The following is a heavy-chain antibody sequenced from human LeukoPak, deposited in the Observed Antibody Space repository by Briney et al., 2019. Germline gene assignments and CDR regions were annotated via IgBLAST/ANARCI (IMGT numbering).Heavy chain of an antibody. CDR1: EFTFSDHY. Sequence: GGSLRLSCAASEFTFSDHYMDWVRQAPGKGLEWVGRTRNKAKSYTTEYAASVKGRFTISREGSKSSLYLQMKSLKTEDTAVYYCTRVTTLTDYYYDYWGQGTLVTVSS. CDR2: TRNKAKSYTT. CDR3: TRVTTLTDYYYDY. D-gene: IGHD4-17*01. J-gene: IGHJ4*02. V-gene: IGHV3-72*01.